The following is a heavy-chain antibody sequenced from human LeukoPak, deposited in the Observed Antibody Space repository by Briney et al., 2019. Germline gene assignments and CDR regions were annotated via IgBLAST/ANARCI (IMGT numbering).Heavy chain of an antibody. Sequence: GGSLRLSCAASGFTFSNYWMHWVRQAPGKGLVWVSRISTDGSTTTYADSVKGRFTISRDNAKNTLYLQMNSLRAEDTAVYYCARFSMVVAGYDYWGQGTLVTVSS. V-gene: IGHV3-74*01. CDR1: GFTFSNYW. CDR2: ISTDGSTT. CDR3: ARFSMVVAGYDY. J-gene: IGHJ4*02. D-gene: IGHD6-19*01.